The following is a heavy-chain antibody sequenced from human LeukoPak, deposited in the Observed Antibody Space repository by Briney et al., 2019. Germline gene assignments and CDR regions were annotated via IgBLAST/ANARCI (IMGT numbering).Heavy chain of an antibody. V-gene: IGHV3-11*04. CDR3: ASTPSPHYDYGDYG. CDR1: GFIFSDYY. D-gene: IGHD4-17*01. CDR2: IKGRGPTT. J-gene: IGHJ4*02. Sequence: GGSLRLSCEASGFIFSDYYMTWIRQAPGQGLEWLSHIKGRGPTTYYADAVRGRFTISRDNAKNSLYLQMNSLRAEDTAVYYCASTPSPHYDYGDYGWGQGTLVAVSS.